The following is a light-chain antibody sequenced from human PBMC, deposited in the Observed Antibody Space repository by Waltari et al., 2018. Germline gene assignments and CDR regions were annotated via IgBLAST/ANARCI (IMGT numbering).Light chain of an antibody. CDR1: SGSLSTTSY. J-gene: IGLJ3*02. Sequence: QTVVTQEPSLSVSPGGTVPLTCAFSSGSLSTTSYATWYQQTPGQAPRTLVYKANARSSGVPDRFSGSILGNTAALTITGARADDESDYYCALYMGSGIWVFGGGTRLTVL. CDR2: KAN. V-gene: IGLV8-61*01. CDR3: ALYMGSGIWV.